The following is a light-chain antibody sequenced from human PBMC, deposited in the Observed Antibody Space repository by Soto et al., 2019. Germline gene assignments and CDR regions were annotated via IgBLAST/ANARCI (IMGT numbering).Light chain of an antibody. CDR1: QSVSSN. J-gene: IGKJ4*01. Sequence: EIVMTQSPATLSVSPGERATLSCRASQSVSSNLAWYQQKPGQAPRLLIYVASTRATGIPARFSGSGSGTEITLTISSLQSEDFAVYYCQQYNNWPLTFGGGTKVEIK. V-gene: IGKV3-15*01. CDR3: QQYNNWPLT. CDR2: VAS.